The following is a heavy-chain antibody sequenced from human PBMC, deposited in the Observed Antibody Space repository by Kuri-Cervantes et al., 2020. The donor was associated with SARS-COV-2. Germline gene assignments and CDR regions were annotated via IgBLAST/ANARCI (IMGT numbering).Heavy chain of an antibody. V-gene: IGHV3-9*01. CDR2: ISWNSGSI. CDR1: GFTFDDYA. CDR3: AKDHRGGKVDY. J-gene: IGHJ4*02. Sequence: GGSLRLSCAASGFTFDDYAMHWVRQAPGKGLEWVSGISWNSGSIGYADSVKGRFTISRDNAKNSLYLQMNSLRAEDTAVYYCAKDHRGGKVDYWGQGTLVTVSS.